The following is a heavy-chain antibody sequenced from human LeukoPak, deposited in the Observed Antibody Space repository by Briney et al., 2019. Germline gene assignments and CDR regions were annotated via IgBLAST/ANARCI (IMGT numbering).Heavy chain of an antibody. CDR2: ISDDGTDK. J-gene: IGHJ4*02. CDR1: RFTFSSYA. D-gene: IGHD3-3*01. V-gene: IGHV3-30*15. CDR3: ARSKYYDFWSGYPFDY. Sequence: PGGSLRLSCAASRFTFSSYAMHWVRQAPGKGLEWVAVISDDGTDKYYADSVRGRFTISRDNSEHTLFLQMSSLGPEDTAIYYCARSKYYDFWSGYPFDYWGQGTLVTVSS.